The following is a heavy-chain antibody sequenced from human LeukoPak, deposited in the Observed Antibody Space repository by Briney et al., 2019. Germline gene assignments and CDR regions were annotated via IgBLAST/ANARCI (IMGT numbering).Heavy chain of an antibody. Sequence: GASVTVSCTASGYTFTGYYMHWVRQAPGQGLEWMGWINPNSGGTKSGQKFQGRITMTSDTSTSTAYMELSSLSSDDTAVFYCATVSVSSSSGFDYWGQGTLVTVSS. V-gene: IGHV1-2*02. CDR3: ATVSVSSSSGFDY. CDR1: GYTFTGYY. D-gene: IGHD6-6*01. J-gene: IGHJ4*02. CDR2: INPNSGGT.